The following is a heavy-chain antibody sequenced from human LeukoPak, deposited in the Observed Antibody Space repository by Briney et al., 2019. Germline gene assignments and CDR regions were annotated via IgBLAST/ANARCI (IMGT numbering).Heavy chain of an antibody. Sequence: SVKVSCKASGGTFSSYAISWVRQAPGQGLEWMGGIIPIFGAANYAQKFQGRVTITADKSTSTAYMELSSLRSEDTAVYYCASVYVMGYCSGGSCYSGLDYWGQGTLVTVSS. V-gene: IGHV1-69*06. CDR2: IIPIFGAA. J-gene: IGHJ4*02. CDR3: ASVYVMGYCSGGSCYSGLDY. D-gene: IGHD2-15*01. CDR1: GGTFSSYA.